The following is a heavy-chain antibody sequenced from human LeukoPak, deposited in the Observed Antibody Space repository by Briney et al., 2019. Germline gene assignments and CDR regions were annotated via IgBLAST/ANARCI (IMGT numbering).Heavy chain of an antibody. CDR1: GFTFSYYS. D-gene: IGHD2-2*01. V-gene: IGHV3-48*01. CDR2: ISDSSTTI. CDR3: AKDYSDSCPSSIFHY. J-gene: IGHJ4*02. Sequence: GGSLRLSCAASGFTFSYYSMSWVSQAPGKGLEWISYISDSSTTIHYAESVRGRLTISRDNSKNTLYLQIYSLRPEDTSVYYCAKDYSDSCPSSIFHYWGQGTLLTVSS.